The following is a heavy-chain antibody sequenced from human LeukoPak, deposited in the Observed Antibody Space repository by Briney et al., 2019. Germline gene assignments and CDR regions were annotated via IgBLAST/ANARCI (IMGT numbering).Heavy chain of an antibody. Sequence: SETLSLTCTVSGGSISSSSYYWGWIRQPPGKGLEWIGSIYYSGSTYYNPSLKSRVTISVDTSKNQFSLKLSSVTAADTAVYYCAKGATTVTAVGYYYYYMDVWGKGTTVTVSS. CDR2: IYYSGST. V-gene: IGHV4-39*07. J-gene: IGHJ6*03. CDR3: AKGATTVTAVGYYYYYMDV. D-gene: IGHD4-17*01. CDR1: GGSISSSSYY.